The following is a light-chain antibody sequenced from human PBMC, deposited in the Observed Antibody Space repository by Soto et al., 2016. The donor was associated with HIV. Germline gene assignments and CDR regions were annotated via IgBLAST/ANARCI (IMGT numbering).Light chain of an antibody. J-gene: IGKJ3*01. CDR1: QSISSW. CDR2: KAS. CDR3: QQYNSYPRFT. Sequence: DIQMTQSPSILSASVGDRVTITCRASQSISSWLAWYQQKPGKAPKLLIYKASSLESGVPSRFSGSGSGTEFTLTISSLQPDDFATYYCQQYNSYPRFTFGPGTKVDIK. V-gene: IGKV1-5*03.